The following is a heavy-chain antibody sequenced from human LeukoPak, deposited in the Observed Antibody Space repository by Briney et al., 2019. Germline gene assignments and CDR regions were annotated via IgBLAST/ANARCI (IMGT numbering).Heavy chain of an antibody. D-gene: IGHD3-3*01. V-gene: IGHV3-30*04. CDR2: ISYDGSNK. CDR3: AREGTIFGPVLSTVIDP. Sequence: PGGSLRLSCAASGFTFSSYAMHWVRQAPGKGLEWVAVISYDGSNKYYADSVKGRFTISRDNSKNTLYLQMNSLRAEDTAVYYCAREGTIFGPVLSTVIDPWGQGTLVTVSS. J-gene: IGHJ5*02. CDR1: GFTFSSYA.